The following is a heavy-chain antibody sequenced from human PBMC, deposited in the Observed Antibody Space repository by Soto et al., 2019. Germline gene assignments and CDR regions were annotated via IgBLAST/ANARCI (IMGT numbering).Heavy chain of an antibody. CDR3: VGTGTTDDY. Sequence: SETLSLTCSVSGASVRSGDYYWSCIRQAPGKGLEWIGYIYNSGGSYYNPSLKGRLTISIDTSKNQFSLKLNSVTAADTAIYYCVGTGTTDDYWGRGTLVTVSS. CDR2: IYNSGGS. V-gene: IGHV4-30-4*01. J-gene: IGHJ4*02. CDR1: GASVRSGDYY. D-gene: IGHD4-17*01.